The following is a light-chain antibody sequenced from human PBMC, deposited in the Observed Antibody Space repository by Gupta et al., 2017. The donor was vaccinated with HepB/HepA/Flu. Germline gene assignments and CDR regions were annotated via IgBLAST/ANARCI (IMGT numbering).Light chain of an antibody. J-gene: IGKJ1*01. CDR3: QHSDSTLRT. V-gene: IGKV1-39*01. CDR2: AAS. CDR1: QTISSY. Sequence: DIQMTQSPSSLSASVGDRVTITCRASQTISSYLNWYQQKPGKAPKLLIYAASSLQSGVPSRFSGTGSGTDFTLTISSLQPEDFATYYCQHSDSTLRTFGQGTKVEIK.